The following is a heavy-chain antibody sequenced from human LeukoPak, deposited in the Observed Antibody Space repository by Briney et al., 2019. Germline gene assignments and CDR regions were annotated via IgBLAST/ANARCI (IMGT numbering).Heavy chain of an antibody. CDR2: MYHSGST. V-gene: IGHV4-38-2*02. J-gene: IGHJ4*02. D-gene: IGHD1-20*01. CDR1: GYSISSGYS. CDR3: ARVRYNWNRDFDY. Sequence: SETLSLTCTVSGYSISSGYSWGWIRQPPGKGLEWIGIMYHSGSTYYNPSLKSRVTMSVDTSKNQFSLKLSSVTAADTAVYYCARVRYNWNRDFDYWGQGTLVTVSS.